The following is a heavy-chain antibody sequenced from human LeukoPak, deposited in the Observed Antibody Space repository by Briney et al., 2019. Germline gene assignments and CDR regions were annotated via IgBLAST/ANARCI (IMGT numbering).Heavy chain of an antibody. D-gene: IGHD2-21*02. V-gene: IGHV3-64*01. CDR3: ASPVAYCGGDCYSDY. CDR1: GFTFSDYY. J-gene: IGHJ4*02. Sequence: GGSLRLSCAASGFTFSDYYMSWVRQAPGKGLEYVSAISSNGGSTYYANSVKGRFTISRDNSKNTLYLQMGSLRAEDMAVYYCASPVAYCGGDCYSDYWGQGTLVTVSS. CDR2: ISSNGGST.